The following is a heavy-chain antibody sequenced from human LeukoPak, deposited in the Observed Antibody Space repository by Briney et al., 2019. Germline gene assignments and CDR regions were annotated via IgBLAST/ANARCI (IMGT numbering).Heavy chain of an antibody. CDR3: ARVITPGIAVSYYYYGMDV. D-gene: IGHD6-19*01. CDR1: GGSFSGYY. CDR2: INHSGST. J-gene: IGHJ6*02. V-gene: IGHV4-34*01. Sequence: TSSETLSLTCAVYGGSFSGYYWGWIRQPPGKGLEWIGEINHSGSTNYNPSLKSRVTISVDTSKNQFSLKLSSVTAADTAVYYCARVITPGIAVSYYYYGMDVWGQGTTVTVSS.